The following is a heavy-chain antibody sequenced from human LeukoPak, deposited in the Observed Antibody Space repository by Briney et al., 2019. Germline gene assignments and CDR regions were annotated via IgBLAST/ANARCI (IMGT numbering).Heavy chain of an antibody. D-gene: IGHD3-16*01. CDR3: ARVSVGEWFDP. CDR2: MFYSGNT. Sequence: SETLSLTCTVAGDSISSYYYWSWIRQPPGKGLEWIGYMFYSGNTNYSPSLKGRATISIDISKNQFFLRLTSLTAADTAVYFCARVSVGEWFDPWGQGTLVTVSS. CDR1: GDSISSYYY. J-gene: IGHJ5*02. V-gene: IGHV4-59*01.